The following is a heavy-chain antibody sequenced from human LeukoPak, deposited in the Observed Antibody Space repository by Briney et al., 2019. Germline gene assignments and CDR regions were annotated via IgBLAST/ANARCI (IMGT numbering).Heavy chain of an antibody. V-gene: IGHV3-13*01. CDR2: IGSAGDT. D-gene: IGHD3-22*01. Sequence: GGSLRLSCAASGFTFSSYDMHWVRQVTGKGLEWVSGIGSAGDTYYPDSVKGRFTISRENAKNSLYLQMNSLRAGDTAVYYCAKVDSSGYYSTGARGTLVTVSS. CDR3: AKVDSSGYYST. J-gene: IGHJ4*02. CDR1: GFTFSSYD.